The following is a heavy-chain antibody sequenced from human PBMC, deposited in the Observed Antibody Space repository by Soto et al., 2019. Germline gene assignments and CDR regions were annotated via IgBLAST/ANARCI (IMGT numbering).Heavy chain of an antibody. CDR2: VWYDGSNK. Sequence: QVQLVESGGGVVQPGRSLRLTCATSGFTFSFYGIHWVRQAPGKGLEWVAAVWYDGSNKNYVDSGKGRFTISRDSSTNTVSLQMNSLRAEDTAVYYCARAGLESAADAMDVWGQGTTVTVSS. CDR3: ARAGLESAADAMDV. D-gene: IGHD2-2*01. J-gene: IGHJ6*02. V-gene: IGHV3-33*01. CDR1: GFTFSFYG.